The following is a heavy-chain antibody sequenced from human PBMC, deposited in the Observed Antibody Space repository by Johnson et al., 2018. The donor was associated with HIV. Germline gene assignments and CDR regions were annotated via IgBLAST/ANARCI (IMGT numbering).Heavy chain of an antibody. CDR2: ISWNSGSI. Sequence: VQLLESGGGLVQPGRSLRLSCAASGFTFDDYAMHWVRQAPWKGLEWVSGISWNSGSIGYADSVKGRFTISRDNAKNSLYLQMNSLRAEDTAVYYCARARIAARSSPPRPDAFDIWGQGTMVTVSS. V-gene: IGHV3-9*01. J-gene: IGHJ3*02. D-gene: IGHD6-6*01. CDR1: GFTFDDYA. CDR3: ARARIAARSSPPRPDAFDI.